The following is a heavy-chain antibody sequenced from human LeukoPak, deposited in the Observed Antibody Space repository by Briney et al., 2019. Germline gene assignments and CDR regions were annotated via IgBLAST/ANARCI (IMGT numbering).Heavy chain of an antibody. CDR2: IKQDGSEK. J-gene: IGHJ4*02. D-gene: IGHD3-10*01. CDR1: GFTCSSYW. V-gene: IGHV3-7*03. CDR3: ARDGGYYYGSGNSYYFDY. Sequence: GGSLRLSCAASGFTCSSYWMSWVRQAPGKGLEWVANIKQDGSEKYYVDSVKGRFTISRDNAKNSLYLQMNSLRAEDTAVYYCARDGGYYYGSGNSYYFDYWGQGTLVTVSS.